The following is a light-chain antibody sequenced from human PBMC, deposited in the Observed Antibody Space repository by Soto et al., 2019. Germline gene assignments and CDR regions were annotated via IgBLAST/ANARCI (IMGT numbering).Light chain of an antibody. CDR2: GTS. CDR3: HQYGYSPNT. CDR1: RSVNSRY. Sequence: EIVLTQSPGTLSWSPGDRATLSCRASRSVNSRYLAWYQQKPGQAPRLLIYGTSTRATGIPDRFSGSGSGTDFTLTISRLEPEDFAVYHCHQYGYSPNTFGQGTNLEIK. J-gene: IGKJ2*01. V-gene: IGKV3-20*01.